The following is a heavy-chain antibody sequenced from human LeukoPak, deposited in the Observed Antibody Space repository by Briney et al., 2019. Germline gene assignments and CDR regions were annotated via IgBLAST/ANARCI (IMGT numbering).Heavy chain of an antibody. CDR1: GGSFSGYY. V-gene: IGHV4-34*01. CDR3: ARRFVVVVAATRGSMYYFDY. J-gene: IGHJ4*02. Sequence: SETLSLTCAVYGGSFSGYYWSWIRQPPGKGLEWIGEINHSGSTNYNPSLKSRVTISVDTSKNQFSLKLSSVTAADTAVYYCARRFVVVVAATRGSMYYFDYWGQGTLVTVSS. CDR2: INHSGST. D-gene: IGHD2-15*01.